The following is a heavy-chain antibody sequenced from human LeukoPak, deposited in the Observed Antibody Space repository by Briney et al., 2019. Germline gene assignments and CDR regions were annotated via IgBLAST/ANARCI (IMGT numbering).Heavy chain of an antibody. CDR3: ARPGITAFDI. D-gene: IGHD3-10*01. Sequence: GGSLRLSCAVSGFTFSGFWMSWSRQAPGKGLEWVASINSDGSEGYYADVVKGRFTISRDNAKNSLYLQINSLRAEDTAVYYCARPGITAFDIWGQGTMVTVSS. CDR1: GFTFSGFW. V-gene: IGHV3-7*03. J-gene: IGHJ3*02. CDR2: INSDGSEG.